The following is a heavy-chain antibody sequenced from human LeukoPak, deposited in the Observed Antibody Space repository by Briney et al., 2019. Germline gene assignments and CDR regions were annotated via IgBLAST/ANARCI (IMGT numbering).Heavy chain of an antibody. V-gene: IGHV3-7*01. CDR1: GFSFSIYV. CDR2: IKQDGSEK. J-gene: IGHJ3*02. Sequence: GGSLRLSCAASGFSFSIYVMSWVRQAPGKGLEWVANIKQDGSEKYYVDSVKGRFTISRDNAKKSLYLQMNSLRAEDTAVYYCARPRRMYGSGSYAFDIWGQGTMVTVSS. D-gene: IGHD3-10*01. CDR3: ARPRRMYGSGSYAFDI.